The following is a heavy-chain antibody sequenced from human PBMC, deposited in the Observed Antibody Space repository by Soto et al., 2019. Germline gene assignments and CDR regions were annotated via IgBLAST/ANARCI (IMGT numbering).Heavy chain of an antibody. J-gene: IGHJ1*01. CDR1: GGSISSYY. D-gene: IGHD3-22*01. Sequence: SETLSLTCTVSGGSISSYYWSWIRQHPGKGLEWIGYIYYSGSTYYIPSLKSRVTISVDTSKNQFSLKLSSVTAADTAVYYCARANDQAYYDSSGYQHWGQGTLVTVSS. CDR2: IYYSGST. CDR3: ARANDQAYYDSSGYQH. V-gene: IGHV4-59*06.